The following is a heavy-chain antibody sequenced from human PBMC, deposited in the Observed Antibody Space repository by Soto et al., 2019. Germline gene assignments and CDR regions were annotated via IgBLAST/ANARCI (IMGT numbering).Heavy chain of an antibody. J-gene: IGHJ4*02. CDR3: ARENRVVPTNRRIDY. CDR1: GGSISSGGYY. V-gene: IGHV4-31*03. CDR2: IYYSGST. D-gene: IGHD3-3*01. Sequence: PSETLSLTCTVSGGSISSGGYYWSWIRQHPGKGLEWIGYIYYSGSTYYNPSLKSRVTISVDTSKNQFSLKLSSVTAADTAVYYCARENRVVPTNRRIDYWGQGTLVTVSS.